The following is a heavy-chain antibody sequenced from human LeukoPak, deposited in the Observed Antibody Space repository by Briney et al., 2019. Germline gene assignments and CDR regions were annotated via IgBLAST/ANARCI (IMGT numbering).Heavy chain of an antibody. CDR3: ARVGVTLTYYYDSSGYLYFDY. Sequence: SETLSLTCIVSGYSISSGYYWGWIRQPPGKGLEWIGSIYHSGSTYYNPSLKSRVTISVDTSKNQFSLKLSSVTAADTAVYYCARVGVTLTYYYDSSGYLYFDYWGQGTLVTVSS. D-gene: IGHD3-22*01. CDR1: GYSISSGYY. J-gene: IGHJ4*02. V-gene: IGHV4-38-2*02. CDR2: IYHSGST.